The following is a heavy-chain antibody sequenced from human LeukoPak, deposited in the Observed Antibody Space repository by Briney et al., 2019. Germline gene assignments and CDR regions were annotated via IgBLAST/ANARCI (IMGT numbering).Heavy chain of an antibody. Sequence: GGSLRLSCAASGFTFSSYAMSWVRQAPGKGLEWVSGISGSGGSTYFADSVKGRFTISRDNSKNTLYLQMNSLRAEDTAVYYCAKGYCRGISCYSDYWGQGTLVTVSS. CDR1: GFTFSSYA. CDR3: AKGYCRGISCYSDY. CDR2: ISGSGGST. D-gene: IGHD2-2*02. V-gene: IGHV3-23*01. J-gene: IGHJ4*02.